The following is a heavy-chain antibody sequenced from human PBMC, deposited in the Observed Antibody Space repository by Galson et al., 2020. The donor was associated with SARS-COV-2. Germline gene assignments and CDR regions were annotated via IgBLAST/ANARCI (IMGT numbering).Heavy chain of an antibody. V-gene: IGHV3-30-3*01. Sequence: SCAASGFTFSSYAMHWVRQAPGKGLEWVAVISYDGSNKYYADSVKGRFTISRDNSKNTLYLQMNSLRAEDTAVYYCARDRGYSYGYRIGGPVDYWGQGTLVTVSS. J-gene: IGHJ4*02. CDR1: GFTFSSYA. CDR2: ISYDGSNK. D-gene: IGHD5-18*01. CDR3: ARDRGYSYGYRIGGPVDY.